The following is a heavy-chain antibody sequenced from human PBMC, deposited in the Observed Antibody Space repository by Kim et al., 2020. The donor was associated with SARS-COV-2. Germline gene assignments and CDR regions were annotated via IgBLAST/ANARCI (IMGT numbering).Heavy chain of an antibody. CDR2: INHSGST. CDR3: AHRGGYCSSTSCYKGIYYYYYGMDV. Sequence: SETLSLTCAVYGGSFSGYYWSWIRQPPGKGLEWIGEINHSGSTNYNPSLKSRVTISVDTSKNQFSLKLSSVTAADTAVYYCAHRGGYCSSTSCYKGIYYYYYGMDVWGQGTTVTVSS. J-gene: IGHJ6*02. D-gene: IGHD2-2*02. CDR1: GGSFSGYY. V-gene: IGHV4-34*01.